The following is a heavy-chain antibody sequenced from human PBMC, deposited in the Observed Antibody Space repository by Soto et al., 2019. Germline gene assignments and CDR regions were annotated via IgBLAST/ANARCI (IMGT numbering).Heavy chain of an antibody. J-gene: IGHJ3*02. CDR1: GDSVSSNSAA. D-gene: IGHD1-26*01. V-gene: IGHV6-1*01. CDR2: TYYRSKWYN. CDR3: ARGGTRVRYSGSYYAFDI. Sequence: SQTLSLTCAISGDSVSSNSAAWNWIRQSPSRGLEWLGRTYYRSKWYNDYAVSVKSRITINPDTSKNQFSLQLNSVTPEDTAVYYCARGGTRVRYSGSYYAFDIWGQGTMVTVSS.